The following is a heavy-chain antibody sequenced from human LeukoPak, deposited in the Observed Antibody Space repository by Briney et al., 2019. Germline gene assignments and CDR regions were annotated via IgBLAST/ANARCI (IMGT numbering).Heavy chain of an antibody. Sequence: SETLSLTCTVSGGSISSGGYYWSWIRQPPGKGLEWIGYIYHSGSTYYNPSLKSRVTISVDRSKNQFSLKLSSVTAADTAVYYCARAYGDYEARLNWFDPWGQGTLVTVSS. J-gene: IGHJ5*02. CDR2: IYHSGST. CDR1: GGSISSGGYY. CDR3: ARAYGDYEARLNWFDP. D-gene: IGHD4-17*01. V-gene: IGHV4-30-2*01.